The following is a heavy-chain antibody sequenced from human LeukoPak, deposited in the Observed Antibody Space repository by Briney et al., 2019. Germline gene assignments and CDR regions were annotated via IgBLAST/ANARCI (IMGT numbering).Heavy chain of an antibody. Sequence: ASVKLSCKASGYTFTSYAMHWVRQAPGQGLEWVGIINSSGGSTSYAQTFQGRVTMTRDTSTSSVYMELSSLRAEDTAVYYCARVLLRFAESDFDYWGQGTLVTVSS. CDR1: GYTFTSYA. CDR3: ARVLLRFAESDFDY. J-gene: IGHJ4*02. D-gene: IGHD3-10*01. V-gene: IGHV1-46*01. CDR2: INSSGGST.